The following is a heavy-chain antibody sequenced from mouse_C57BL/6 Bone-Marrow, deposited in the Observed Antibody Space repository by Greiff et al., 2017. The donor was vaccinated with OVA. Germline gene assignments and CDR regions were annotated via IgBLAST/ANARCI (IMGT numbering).Heavy chain of an antibody. V-gene: IGHV1-76*01. CDR2: IYPGSGNT. Sequence: KETGAELVRPGASVKLSCKASGYTFTDYYIYWVKQRPGQGLERIARIYPGSGNTYYNEKIKGKATLTVEKSSSTAYMQLDSLTSEDSAVYYCARELTGDYWGQGTTLTVSS. CDR3: ARELTGDY. D-gene: IGHD4-1*01. J-gene: IGHJ2*01. CDR1: GYTFTDYY.